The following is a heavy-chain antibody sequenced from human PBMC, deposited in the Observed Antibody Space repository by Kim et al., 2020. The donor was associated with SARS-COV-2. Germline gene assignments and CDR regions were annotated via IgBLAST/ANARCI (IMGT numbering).Heavy chain of an antibody. V-gene: IGHV3-23*01. CDR3: AKVGVGGSGENYYYYGMDV. CDR2: ISGSGGST. D-gene: IGHD2-15*01. CDR1: GFTFSSYA. Sequence: GGSLRLSCAASGFTFSSYAMSWVRQAPGKGLEWVSAISGSGGSTYYADSVKGRFTISRDNSKNTLYLQMNSLRAEDTAVYYCAKVGVGGSGENYYYYGMDVWGQGTTVTVSS. J-gene: IGHJ6*02.